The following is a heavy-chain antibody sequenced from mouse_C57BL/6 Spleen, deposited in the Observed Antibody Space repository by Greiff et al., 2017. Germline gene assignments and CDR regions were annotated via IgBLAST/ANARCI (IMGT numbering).Heavy chain of an antibody. D-gene: IGHD4-1*01. J-gene: IGHJ2*01. V-gene: IGHV1-18*01. CDR3: ARRQSELGREDYFDY. CDR2: INPNNGGT. Sequence: EVQLQQSGPELVKPGASVKIPCKASGYTFTDYNMDWVKQSHGKSLEWIGDINPNNGGTIYNQKFKGKATLTVDKSSSTAYMELRSLTSEDTAVYDCARRQSELGREDYFDYWGQGTTLTVSS. CDR1: GYTFTDYN.